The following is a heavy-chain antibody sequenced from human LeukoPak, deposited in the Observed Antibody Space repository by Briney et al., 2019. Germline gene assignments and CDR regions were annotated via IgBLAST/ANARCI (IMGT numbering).Heavy chain of an antibody. Sequence: SETLSLTCTVSGGSISSSSYYWGWIRQPPGKGLEWIGSIYYSGSTYYNPSLKSRVTISVDTSKNQFSLKLSSVTAADTAVYYCARVKVAAGIDYWGQGTLVTVSS. D-gene: IGHD5-12*01. CDR2: IYYSGST. CDR3: ARVKVAAGIDY. V-gene: IGHV4-39*07. J-gene: IGHJ4*02. CDR1: GGSISSSSYY.